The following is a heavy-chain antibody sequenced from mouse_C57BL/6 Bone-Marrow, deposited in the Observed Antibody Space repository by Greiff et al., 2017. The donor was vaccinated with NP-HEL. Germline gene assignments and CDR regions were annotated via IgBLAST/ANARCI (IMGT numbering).Heavy chain of an antibody. Sequence: EVQLQQSGPELVKPGASVKIPCKASGYTFTDYNMDWVKQSHGKSLEWIGDINPNNGGTIYNQKFKGKATLTVDQSSSTAYMELRSLTSEDTAVYYCARGYYGNYDAMDYWGQGTSVTVSS. CDR2: INPNNGGT. CDR3: ARGYYGNYDAMDY. J-gene: IGHJ4*01. CDR1: GYTFTDYN. V-gene: IGHV1-18*01. D-gene: IGHD2-1*01.